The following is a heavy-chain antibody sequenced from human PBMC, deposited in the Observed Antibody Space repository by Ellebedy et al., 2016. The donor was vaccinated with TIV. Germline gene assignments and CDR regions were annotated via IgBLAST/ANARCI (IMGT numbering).Heavy chain of an antibody. V-gene: IGHV4-39*01. J-gene: IGHJ4*01. D-gene: IGHD1-26*01. CDR2: IYYTGST. Sequence: MPSETLSLTCTVSGGSIRPSSYSWGWIRQPPGKGLECIGNIYYTGSTYDNPSLKSRVTISVDTSKNQFSLRLSSVTAADTAVYYRASRASGRSYLGRVVYFDYWGHGTLVTVSS. CDR1: GGSIRPSSYS. CDR3: ASRASGRSYLGRVVYFDY.